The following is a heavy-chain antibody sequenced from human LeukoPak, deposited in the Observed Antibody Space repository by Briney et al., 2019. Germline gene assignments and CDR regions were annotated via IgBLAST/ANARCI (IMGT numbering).Heavy chain of an antibody. D-gene: IGHD3-22*01. CDR1: GFTFSSYG. CDR2: IRYDGSNK. V-gene: IGHV3-30*02. J-gene: IGHJ4*02. CDR3: AKDPGDSSGYALY. Sequence: GGSLRLSCIASGFTFSSYGMHWVRQAPGKGLEWVAFIRYDGSNKYYADSVKGRFTISRDNSKNTLYLQMNSLRAEDTAVYYCAKDPGDSSGYALYWGQGTLVTVSS.